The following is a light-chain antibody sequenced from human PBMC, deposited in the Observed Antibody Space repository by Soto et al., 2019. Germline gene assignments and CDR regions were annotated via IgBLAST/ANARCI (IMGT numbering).Light chain of an antibody. J-gene: IGKJ1*01. CDR1: QSISDT. Sequence: EIMMTQSPATLSVSPGGRATLSCRASQSISDTLAWYQQKPGQAPRLLIHGASTRATGFPARFSGSGSGTDFTLTISSLQSEDFAVYYCQQYNTWPWTFGQGTKVDIX. CDR2: GAS. V-gene: IGKV3-15*01. CDR3: QQYNTWPWT.